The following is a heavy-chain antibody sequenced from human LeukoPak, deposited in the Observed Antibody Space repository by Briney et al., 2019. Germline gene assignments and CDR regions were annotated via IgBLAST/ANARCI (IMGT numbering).Heavy chain of an antibody. CDR3: ARGGNSSWDY. J-gene: IGHJ4*02. CDR1: GFTFRSYD. D-gene: IGHD6-6*01. Sequence: PGRSLRLSCVASGFTFRSYDMHWVRQAPGKGLEWVANIKPDGTEKYYVDSLKGRFTISRDNAKNSLYLQMNSLRVEDTAVYYCARGGNSSWDYWGQGALVTVSS. CDR2: IKPDGTEK. V-gene: IGHV3-7*01.